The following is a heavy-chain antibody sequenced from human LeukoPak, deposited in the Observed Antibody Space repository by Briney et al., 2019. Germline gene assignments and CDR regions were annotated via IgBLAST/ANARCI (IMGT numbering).Heavy chain of an antibody. J-gene: IGHJ1*01. CDR1: GFTFSSYG. CDR3: ARDDDTSGHYSYFQH. CDR2: IWSDGYKK. Sequence: GRSLRLSCAASGFTFSSYGMHWIRQAPGKGLEWVAVIWSDGYKKYYAESVKGRFTVSRDTSKNTLYLQMDSLRAEDTAVYYCARDDDTSGHYSYFQHWGQGTLVTVSS. V-gene: IGHV3-33*01. D-gene: IGHD3-22*01.